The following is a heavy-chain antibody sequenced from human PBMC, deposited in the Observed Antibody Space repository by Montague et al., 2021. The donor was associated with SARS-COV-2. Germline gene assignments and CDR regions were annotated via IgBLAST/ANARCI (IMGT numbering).Heavy chain of an antibody. Sequence: CAISGDSVSRNNPAWNWIRQSPSRGLEWLGRTYYGSSWNTDYAVSVKSRITISPDTSKNQFSLHLNSVTPEDTAVYYCARGWNYGFDIWGQGTMVTVSS. V-gene: IGHV6-1*01. CDR1: GDSVSRNNPA. D-gene: IGHD1-7*01. CDR3: ARGWNYGFDI. CDR2: TYYGSSWNT. J-gene: IGHJ3*02.